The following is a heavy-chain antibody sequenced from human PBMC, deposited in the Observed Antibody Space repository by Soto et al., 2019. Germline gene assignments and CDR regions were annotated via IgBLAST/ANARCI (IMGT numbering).Heavy chain of an antibody. CDR3: ARDLSEYSSSSHLFYYYYYGMDV. CDR1: GYTFTSYA. J-gene: IGHJ6*02. Sequence: GASVKVSCKASGYTFTSYAMHWVRQAPGQRLEWMGWINAGNGNTKYSQKFQGRVTITRDTSASTAYMELSSLRSEDTAVYYCARDLSEYSSSSHLFYYYYYGMDVWGQGXTVTVSS. CDR2: INAGNGNT. D-gene: IGHD6-6*01. V-gene: IGHV1-3*01.